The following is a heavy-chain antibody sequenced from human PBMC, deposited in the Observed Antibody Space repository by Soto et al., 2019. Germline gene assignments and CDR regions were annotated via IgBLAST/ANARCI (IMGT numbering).Heavy chain of an antibody. J-gene: IGHJ4*02. CDR1: GFTFSSNA. V-gene: IGHV3-30*04. D-gene: IGHD1-26*01. Sequence: QVQLVESGGGVVQPGRSLRLSCAASGFTFSSNAMHWVRQAPGKGLEWVAGISYDGKNKYYADTVKGRFTISRDNSKNTLDLQMNSLTIEDTAVYYCARLRASYSWYFDYWGQGTLVTVSS. CDR3: ARLRASYSWYFDY. CDR2: ISYDGKNK.